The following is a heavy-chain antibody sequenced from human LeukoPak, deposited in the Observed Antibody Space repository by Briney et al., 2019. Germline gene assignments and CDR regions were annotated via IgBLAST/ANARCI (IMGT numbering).Heavy chain of an antibody. Sequence: SETLSLTCTVSGYSISSGYYWAWIRQPPGKGLEWIGSINYNRNTYYNPSLKSRVTISLDTSKNQFSLELSSVTAADTAVYYCARGGVFNSFDPWGQGTLVTVSS. CDR3: ARGGVFNSFDP. CDR2: INYNRNT. J-gene: IGHJ5*02. V-gene: IGHV4-38-2*02. CDR1: GYSISSGYY. D-gene: IGHD6-13*01.